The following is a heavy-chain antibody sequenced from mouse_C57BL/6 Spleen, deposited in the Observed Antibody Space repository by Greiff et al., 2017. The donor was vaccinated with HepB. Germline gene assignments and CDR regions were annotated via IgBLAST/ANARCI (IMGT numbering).Heavy chain of an antibody. CDR1: GFTFNTYA. CDR2: IRSKSSNYAT. Sequence: EVKLMESGGGLVQPKGSLKLSCAASGFTFNTYAMHWVRQAPGKGLEWVARIRSKSSNYATYYADSVTDRFTNSRDDSQSMLYLQMNNLNTEDTAMSYCVRSGPYYGYEVFAYWGQGTLVTVSA. D-gene: IGHD2-2*01. V-gene: IGHV10-3*01. J-gene: IGHJ3*01. CDR3: VRSGPYYGYEVFAY.